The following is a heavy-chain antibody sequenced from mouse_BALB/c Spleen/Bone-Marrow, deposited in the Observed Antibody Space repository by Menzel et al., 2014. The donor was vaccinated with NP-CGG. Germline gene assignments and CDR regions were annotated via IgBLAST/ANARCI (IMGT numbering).Heavy chain of an antibody. V-gene: IGHV14-3*02. Sequence: VQLQQSGAELVKPGASVKLSCTASGFNIKDTYMHWVKQRPEQGLEWIGRIDPANGNTKYDPKFQGKATITADTSSYTAYLQLGSLTSEDTAVYYCARWEYYAMDYWGQGTSVTVSS. D-gene: IGHD4-1*01. CDR3: ARWEYYAMDY. J-gene: IGHJ4*01. CDR1: GFNIKDTY. CDR2: IDPANGNT.